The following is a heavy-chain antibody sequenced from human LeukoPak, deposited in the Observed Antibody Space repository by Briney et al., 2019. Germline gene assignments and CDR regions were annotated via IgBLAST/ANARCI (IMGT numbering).Heavy chain of an antibody. V-gene: IGHV3-23*01. CDR1: GFTFSSYA. Sequence: GGSLRLSCAASGFTFSSYAMTWVRQAPGKGLEWVAGISGSGGSTNHADSVEGRFSISRDSSKNTVFLQMNSLRAEDTAVYYCAKGYFGSGSYYTPFDYWGQGTLVTVSA. CDR3: AKGYFGSGSYYTPFDY. CDR2: ISGSGGST. D-gene: IGHD3-10*01. J-gene: IGHJ4*02.